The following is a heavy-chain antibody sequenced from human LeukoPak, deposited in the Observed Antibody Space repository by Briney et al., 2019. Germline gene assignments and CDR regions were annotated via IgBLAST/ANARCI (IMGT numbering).Heavy chain of an antibody. V-gene: IGHV3-48*02. CDR2: ISSSSSTI. CDR3: ARDLKWDFDL. Sequence: QPGGSLRLSCAASGFTLSTYSMNWVRQAPGKGLEWVSYISSSSSTIYYADSVKGRFTISRDNAKNSLYLQINRLRDEDTAVYYCARDLKWDFDLWGRGTLVTVSS. J-gene: IGHJ2*01. CDR1: GFTLSTYS.